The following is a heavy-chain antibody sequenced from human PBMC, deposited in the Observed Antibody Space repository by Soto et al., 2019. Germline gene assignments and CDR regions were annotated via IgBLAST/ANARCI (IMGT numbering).Heavy chain of an antibody. V-gene: IGHV1-69*02. J-gene: IGHJ3*02. Sequence: QVQLVQSGAEVKKPGSSVKVSCKASGGTFSSYTISWVRQAPGQGLEWMGRIIPILGIANYAQKFQGRVTITADKSTSTAYMELSSLRSEDTAVYYYVGSGIYYNDAFDIWGQGTMVTVSS. CDR3: VGSGIYYNDAFDI. CDR2: IIPILGIA. D-gene: IGHD3-10*01. CDR1: GGTFSSYT.